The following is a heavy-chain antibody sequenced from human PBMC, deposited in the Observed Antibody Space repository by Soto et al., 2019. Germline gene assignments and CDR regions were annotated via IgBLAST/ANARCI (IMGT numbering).Heavy chain of an antibody. Sequence: QVQLVQSGAEVKKPGSSVKVSCKASGGTFSSYTISWVRQAPGQGLEWMGRIIPILGIANYAQKFKGRVTITADKSTSTAYMELSSLRSEDTAVYYCARREPYSSGWPDAFDIWGQGTMVTVSS. CDR2: IIPILGIA. J-gene: IGHJ3*02. V-gene: IGHV1-69*02. CDR1: GGTFSSYT. CDR3: ARREPYSSGWPDAFDI. D-gene: IGHD6-19*01.